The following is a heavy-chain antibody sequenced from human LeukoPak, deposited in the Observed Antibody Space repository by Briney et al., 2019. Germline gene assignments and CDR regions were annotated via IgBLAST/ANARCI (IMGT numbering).Heavy chain of an antibody. CDR2: INPNSGGT. D-gene: IGHD1-7*01. CDR3: ATSGTTESAFDI. CDR1: GYTFTGYY. J-gene: IGHJ3*02. Sequence: GASVKVPCKDSGYTFTGYYLFRVRQAPGEGPEWLGGINPNSGGTNYAQKFQGWVIMTRDTSISTAYMELSRLRSDDTAVYYCATSGTTESAFDIWGQGTLVTVSS. V-gene: IGHV1-2*04.